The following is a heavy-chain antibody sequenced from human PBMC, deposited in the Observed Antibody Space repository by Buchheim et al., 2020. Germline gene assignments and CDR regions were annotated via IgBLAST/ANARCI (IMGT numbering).Heavy chain of an antibody. CDR2: INHSGST. D-gene: IGHD3-22*01. CDR3: ARSPHQYYYDSSGYYFIDY. Sequence: QVQLQQWGAGLLKPSETLSLTCAVYGGSFSGYYWSWIRQPPGKGLEWIGEINHSGSTNYNPSLKSRVTISVDTSKNQSSLKLSSVTAADTAVYYCARSPHQYYYDSSGYYFIDYWGQGTL. J-gene: IGHJ4*02. CDR1: GGSFSGYY. V-gene: IGHV4-34*01.